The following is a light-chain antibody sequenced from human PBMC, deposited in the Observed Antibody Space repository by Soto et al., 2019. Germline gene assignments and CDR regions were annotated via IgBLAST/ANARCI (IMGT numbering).Light chain of an antibody. V-gene: IGKV3-20*01. CDR3: QQYGSSPPT. J-gene: IGKJ2*01. CDR2: GAS. CDR1: QSVSSNS. Sequence: EIVLTQSPGTLSFSPGERATLSCRASQSVSSNSLAWYQQKPGQAPRLLIYGASSRATGIPDRFSGSGSGTDFTLTVSRLEPDDFAVFYCQQYGSSPPTFGQGTKVDIK.